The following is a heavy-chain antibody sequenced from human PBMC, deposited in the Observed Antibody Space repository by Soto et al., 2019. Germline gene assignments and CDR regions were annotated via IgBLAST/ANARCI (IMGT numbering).Heavy chain of an antibody. J-gene: IGHJ4*02. CDR2: INAGNGNT. CDR1: GYTFTSYA. CDR3: ARSHRYSSSWYDY. D-gene: IGHD6-13*01. V-gene: IGHV1-3*01. Sequence: QVQLVQSGAEVKKPGASVKVSCKASGYTFTSYAMHWVRQAPGQRLEWMGWINAGNGNTKYSQKFQGRVTITRDTSASTAYMELSSLRSEDTAVYYCARSHRYSSSWYDYWGQGTLVPVSS.